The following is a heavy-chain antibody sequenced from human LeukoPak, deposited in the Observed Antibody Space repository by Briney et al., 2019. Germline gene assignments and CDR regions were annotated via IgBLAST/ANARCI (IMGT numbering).Heavy chain of an antibody. Sequence: KPGGSLRLSCAASGFAVSDYYMNWIRQAPGKGLEWVSYVSSRDNLIYYADSVKGRFTISTDNAKNSVYLQLNRLRVEDTAVYYCAREQWFRWEFWGQGILVTVSS. J-gene: IGHJ4*02. D-gene: IGHD3-10*01. CDR3: AREQWFRWEF. CDR2: VSSRDNLI. CDR1: GFAVSDYY. V-gene: IGHV3-11*01.